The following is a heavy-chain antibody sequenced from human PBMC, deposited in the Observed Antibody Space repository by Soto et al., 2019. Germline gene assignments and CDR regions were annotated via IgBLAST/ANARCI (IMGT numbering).Heavy chain of an antibody. CDR1: GGSVSSGSYY. Sequence: QVQLQESGPGLVKPSETLSLTCTVSGGSVSSGSYYWSWIRQPPGKGLEWIGYIYYSGSTNYNPSRKSRVTISVDTSKNQFSLKLSSVTAADTAVYYSARGVIAAAQTVYYYYGVDVWGQGTTVTVSS. J-gene: IGHJ6*02. CDR2: IYYSGST. D-gene: IGHD6-13*01. V-gene: IGHV4-61*01. CDR3: ARGVIAAAQTVYYYYGVDV.